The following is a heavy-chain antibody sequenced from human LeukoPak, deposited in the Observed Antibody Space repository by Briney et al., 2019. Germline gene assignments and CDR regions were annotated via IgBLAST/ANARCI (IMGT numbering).Heavy chain of an antibody. CDR1: GFTVSSNY. V-gene: IGHV3-53*01. CDR2: IYSGGST. J-gene: IGHJ4*02. CDR3: ASIPGGSGYYVSPNFDY. D-gene: IGHD3-22*01. Sequence: GGSLRLSCAASGFTVSSNYMSWVRQAPGKGLEWVSVIYSGGSTYYADSVKGRFTISRDNSKNTLYLQMNSLRAEDTAVYYCASIPGGSGYYVSPNFDYWGQGTLVTVSS.